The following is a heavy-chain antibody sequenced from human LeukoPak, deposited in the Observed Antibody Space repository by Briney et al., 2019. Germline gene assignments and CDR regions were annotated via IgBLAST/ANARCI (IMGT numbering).Heavy chain of an antibody. Sequence: ASVKVSCEASGYTFTSYDINWVRQATGQGLEWMGWMNPNSGNTGYAQKFQGRVTMTRNTSISTAYMELSSLRSEDTAVYYCARILGGSSWYLFYYYMDVWGKGTTVTVS. CDR1: GYTFTSYD. J-gene: IGHJ6*03. V-gene: IGHV1-8*01. D-gene: IGHD6-13*01. CDR3: ARILGGSSWYLFYYYMDV. CDR2: MNPNSGNT.